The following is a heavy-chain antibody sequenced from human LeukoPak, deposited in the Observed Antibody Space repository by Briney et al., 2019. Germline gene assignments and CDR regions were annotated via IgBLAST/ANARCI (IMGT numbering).Heavy chain of an antibody. CDR3: ARVTDYYGSSGYYPY. J-gene: IGHJ4*02. CDR1: GYTFTSYG. V-gene: IGHV1-18*01. CDR2: ISAYNGNT. Sequence: ASVKVSCKASGYTFTSYGISWVRQAPGQGLEWMGWISAYNGNTNYAQKLQGRVTMTTDTSTSTAYMELRSLRSDDTAVYYCARVTDYYGSSGYYPYWGQGTLVTVSS. D-gene: IGHD3-22*01.